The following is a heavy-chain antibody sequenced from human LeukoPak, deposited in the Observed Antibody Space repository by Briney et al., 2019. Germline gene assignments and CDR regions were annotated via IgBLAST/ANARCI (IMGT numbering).Heavy chain of an antibody. D-gene: IGHD3-22*01. V-gene: IGHV4-39*07. J-gene: IGHJ4*02. CDR2: IYYSGST. CDR3: ARDVGYYDSSGYYLYYFDY. CDR1: GGSISSSYYY. Sequence: SETLSLTCTVSGGSISSSYYYWGWIRQPPGKGLEWIGSIYYSGSTYYNPSLKSRVTISVDTSKNQFSLKLSSVTAADTAVYYCARDVGYYDSSGYYLYYFDYWGQGTLVTVSS.